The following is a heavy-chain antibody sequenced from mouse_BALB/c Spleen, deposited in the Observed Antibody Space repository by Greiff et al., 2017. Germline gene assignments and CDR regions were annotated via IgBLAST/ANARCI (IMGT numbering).Heavy chain of an antibody. Sequence: EVKLQESGPELMKPGASVKISCKASGYSFTSYYMHWVKQSHGKSLEWIGYIDPFNGGTSYNQKFKGKATLTVDKSSSTAYMHLSSLTSEDSAVYYCARCHYYGSSYFDYWGQGTTLTVSS. CDR1: GYSFTSYY. D-gene: IGHD1-1*01. CDR3: ARCHYYGSSYFDY. J-gene: IGHJ2*01. V-gene: IGHV1S135*01. CDR2: IDPFNGGT.